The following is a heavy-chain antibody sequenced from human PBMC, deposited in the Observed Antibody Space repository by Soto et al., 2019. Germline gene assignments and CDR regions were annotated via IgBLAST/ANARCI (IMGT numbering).Heavy chain of an antibody. CDR2: ISSSSSYI. Sequence: VGSLRLSCAASGFTFSSYSMNWVRQAPGRGLEWVSSISSSSSYIYYADSVKGRFTISRDNAKNSLYLQMNSLRAEDTAVYYCARPSPGAYYYYYYGMDVWGQGTTVTVSS. CDR3: ARPSPGAYYYYYYGMDV. V-gene: IGHV3-21*01. J-gene: IGHJ6*02. CDR1: GFTFSSYS.